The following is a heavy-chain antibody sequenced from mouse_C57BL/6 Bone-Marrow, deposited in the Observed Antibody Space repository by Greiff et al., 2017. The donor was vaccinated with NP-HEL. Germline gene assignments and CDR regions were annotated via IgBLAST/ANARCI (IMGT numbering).Heavy chain of an antibody. CDR2: ISNGGGST. D-gene: IGHD1-1*01. CDR3: ASYYGSSYDYAMDY. J-gene: IGHJ4*01. Sequence: EVMLVESGGGLVQPGGSLKLSCAASGFTFSDYYMYWVRQTPEKRLEWVAYISNGGGSTYYPDTVKGRFTISRDNAKNTLYLQMSRLKSEDTAMYYCASYYGSSYDYAMDYWGQGTSVTVSS. CDR1: GFTFSDYY. V-gene: IGHV5-12*01.